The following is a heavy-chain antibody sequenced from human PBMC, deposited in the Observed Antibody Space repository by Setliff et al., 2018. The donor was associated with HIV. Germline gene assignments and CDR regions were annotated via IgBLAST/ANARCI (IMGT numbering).Heavy chain of an antibody. Sequence: ASVKVSCKASGYSFINYAINWLRQALGRGLEWMGWIHTEQGFPMYAQGFTGRFVFSLDPSVSTAYLQINSLNPDDGAVYYCAVDRHAFDIWGQGTVVTVSS. CDR3: AVDRHAFDI. CDR2: IHTEQGFP. J-gene: IGHJ3*02. V-gene: IGHV7-4-1*02. D-gene: IGHD5-12*01. CDR1: GYSFINYA.